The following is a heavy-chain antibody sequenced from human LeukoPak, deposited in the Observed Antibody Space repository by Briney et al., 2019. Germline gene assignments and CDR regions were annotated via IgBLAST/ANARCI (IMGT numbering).Heavy chain of an antibody. D-gene: IGHD4-23*01. CDR1: GFTFSSYA. J-gene: IGHJ3*02. V-gene: IGHV3-23*01. CDR3: AKDRPIQVVKRQDAFDI. CDR2: ISGSGGST. Sequence: GGSLRLSCAASGFTFSSYAMSWVRQAPGKGREWVSAISGSGGSTYYADSVKGRFTISRDNSKNTLYLQMNSLRAEDTAVYYCAKDRPIQVVKRQDAFDIWGQGTMVTVSS.